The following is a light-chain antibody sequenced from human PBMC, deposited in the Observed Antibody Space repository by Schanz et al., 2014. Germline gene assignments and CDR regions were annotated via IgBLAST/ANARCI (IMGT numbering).Light chain of an antibody. CDR1: SSDVGGYNH. CDR3: TSYISSSFFWV. V-gene: IGLV2-11*01. J-gene: IGLJ3*02. CDR2: DVS. Sequence: QSALTQPRSVSGSPGQSVTISCTGTSSDVGGYNHVSWYQQHPGKAPKLMIYDVSKRPSGVRDRFSGSKSGNTASLTISGLQAEDEADYYCTSYISSSFFWVFGGGTKLTVL.